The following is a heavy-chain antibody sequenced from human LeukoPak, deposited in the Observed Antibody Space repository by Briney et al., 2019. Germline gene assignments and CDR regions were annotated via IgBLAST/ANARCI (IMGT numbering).Heavy chain of an antibody. CDR1: GYTFTGYY. CDR2: MNPNSSGT. D-gene: IGHD2-2*01. Sequence: ASVKVSCKASGYTFTGYYMHWVRQAPGQELEWMGWMNPNSSGTNYAQKFQGRVTMTWDTSISTAYMELSRLRSDDTAVYYCARGTIVVVPAAMGWFDPWGQGTLVTVSS. CDR3: ARGTIVVVPAAMGWFDP. V-gene: IGHV1-2*02. J-gene: IGHJ5*02.